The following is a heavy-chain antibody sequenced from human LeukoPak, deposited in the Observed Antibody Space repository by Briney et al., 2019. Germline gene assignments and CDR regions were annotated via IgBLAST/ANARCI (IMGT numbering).Heavy chain of an antibody. Sequence: SETLSLTCAVYGGSFSGYYWSWIRQPPGKGLEWIGEINHSGSTNYNPSLKSRVTISVDTSKNQFSLKLSSVTAADTAVYYRARYSGSYSAYYYGMDVWGQGTTVTVSS. CDR1: GGSFSGYY. CDR2: INHSGST. D-gene: IGHD1-26*01. CDR3: ARYSGSYSAYYYGMDV. V-gene: IGHV4-34*01. J-gene: IGHJ6*02.